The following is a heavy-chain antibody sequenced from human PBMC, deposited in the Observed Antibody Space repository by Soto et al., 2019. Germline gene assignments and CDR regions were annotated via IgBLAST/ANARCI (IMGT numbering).Heavy chain of an antibody. D-gene: IGHD2-21*01. CDR2: IFYTGRT. V-gene: IGHV4-39*01. CDR3: PGLTFRIAAASHERRIVFGD. J-gene: IGHJ1*01. CDR1: GSSISNPTSY. Sequence: PSETLSLTCTASGSSISNPTSYWRRDRQPPGQGLEWIGDIFYTGRTFYRPSHKIRGTISVDASKELHSLCVTSVTAIDTAVYFCPGLTFRIAAASHERRIVFGDWAPGTLVTDS.